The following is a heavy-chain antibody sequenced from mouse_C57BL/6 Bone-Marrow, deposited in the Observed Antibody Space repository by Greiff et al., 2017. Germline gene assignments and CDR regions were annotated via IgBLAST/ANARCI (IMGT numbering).Heavy chain of an antibody. J-gene: IGHJ2*01. CDR2: IYPRSGNT. Sequence: QVQLQQSGAELARPGASVKLSCKASGYTFTSYGISWVKQRTGQGLEWIGEIYPRSGNTYYNEKFKGKATLTADKSSSTAYMVLRSLTSEDAAVYFCARLLYYFDYWGQGTTLTVAS. CDR1: GYTFTSYG. V-gene: IGHV1-81*01. CDR3: ARLLYYFDY.